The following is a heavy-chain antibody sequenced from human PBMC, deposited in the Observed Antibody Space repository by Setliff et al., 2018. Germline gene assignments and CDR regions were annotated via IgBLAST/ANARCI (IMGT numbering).Heavy chain of an antibody. Sequence: SETLSLTCTVSGVSITSHYWSWIRQPPGRALEWIGYIHHSGSTNYNPSLKGRVTLSMDTSRNHFSLNLTSLTAADTALYYCARDNIGPDALDIWGQGTMVTVS. CDR1: GVSITSHY. V-gene: IGHV4-59*11. J-gene: IGHJ3*02. CDR2: IHHSGST. CDR3: ARDNIGPDALDI.